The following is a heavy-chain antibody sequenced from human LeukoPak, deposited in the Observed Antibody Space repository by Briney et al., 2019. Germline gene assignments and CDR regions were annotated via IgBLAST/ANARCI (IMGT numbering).Heavy chain of an antibody. CDR1: GYTFTGYY. V-gene: IGHV1-8*02. J-gene: IGHJ6*02. CDR3: ARSYCSSTSCYYYYGMDV. Sequence: GASVKVSCKASGYTFTGYYMHWVRQAPGQGLEWMGWMNPNSGNTGYAQKFQGRVTMTRNTSISTAYMELSSLRSEDTAVYYCARSYCSSTSCYYYYGMDVWGQGTTVTVSS. D-gene: IGHD2-2*01. CDR2: MNPNSGNT.